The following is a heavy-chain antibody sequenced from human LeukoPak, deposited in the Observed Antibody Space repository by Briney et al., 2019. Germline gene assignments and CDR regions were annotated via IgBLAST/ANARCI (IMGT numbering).Heavy chain of an antibody. J-gene: IGHJ4*02. Sequence: VWSLRLSCAASGFTFSSYWMSWVRQAPGKGLEWVANIKQDGSEKYYVDSVKGRFTISRDNAKTSLYLQMTSLSAEDTDVYYCARDLRALKCWGQGTLVTVSS. D-gene: IGHD4-17*01. CDR3: ARDLRALKC. CDR2: IKQDGSEK. V-gene: IGHV3-7*01. CDR1: GFTFSSYW.